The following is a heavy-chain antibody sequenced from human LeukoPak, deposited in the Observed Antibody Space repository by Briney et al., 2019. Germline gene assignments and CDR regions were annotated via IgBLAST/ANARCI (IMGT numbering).Heavy chain of an antibody. CDR3: ASEYCSGGSCYREARSPARPFDY. D-gene: IGHD2-15*01. J-gene: IGHJ4*02. Sequence: SETLSLTCTVSGGSISSSSYYWGWIRQPPGKGLEWIGSIYYSGSTYYNPSLKSRVTISVDTSKNQFSLKLSSVTAADTAVYYCASEYCSGGSCYREARSPARPFDYWGQGTLVTVSS. V-gene: IGHV4-39*01. CDR2: IYYSGST. CDR1: GGSISSSSYY.